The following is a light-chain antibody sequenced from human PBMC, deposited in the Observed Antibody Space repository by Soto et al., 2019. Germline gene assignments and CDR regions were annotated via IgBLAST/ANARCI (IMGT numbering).Light chain of an antibody. J-gene: IGKJ1*01. V-gene: IGKV3-20*01. CDR1: QSLSSTY. CDR2: GAS. CDR3: HQYCSSPLT. Sequence: EIVLTQSPGTLSLSPGERATLSCRASQSLSSTYLAWYQQKPGQAPRLLIYGASNRATGIPDRFSGSGSVTNFTLTINRLEPEDFAVYYCHQYCSSPLTFGQVTKVEIK.